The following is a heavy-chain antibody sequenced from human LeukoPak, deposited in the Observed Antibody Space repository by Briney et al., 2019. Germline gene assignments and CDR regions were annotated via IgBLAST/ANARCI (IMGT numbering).Heavy chain of an antibody. CDR1: GYTFTSYY. V-gene: IGHV1-46*01. D-gene: IGHD2-2*01. J-gene: IGHJ4*02. Sequence: ASVKVSCKASGYTFTSYYMHWVRQAPGQGLEWMGIIDPSGGSTRYPQKFQGRVTMTGDTSTSTVYMELSSLRFEDTAVYYCARGSTYCSSISCPMINCDYWGRGTLVTVSS. CDR3: ARGSTYCSSISCPMINCDY. CDR2: IDPSGGST.